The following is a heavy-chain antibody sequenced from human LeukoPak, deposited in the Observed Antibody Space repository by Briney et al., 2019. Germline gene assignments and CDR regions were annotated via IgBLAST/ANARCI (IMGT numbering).Heavy chain of an antibody. J-gene: IGHJ5*02. CDR1: GFTFSSYA. D-gene: IGHD2-2*02. CDR2: IGGSGGST. Sequence: PGGSLRLSCAASGFTFSSYAISWVRRAPGKGLEWVSAIGGSGGSTYYADSVKGRFTISRDNSKNTLYLQMNSLRAEDTAVYYCAKDIAVVPAAIGYNWFDPWGQGTLVTVST. CDR3: AKDIAVVPAAIGYNWFDP. V-gene: IGHV3-23*01.